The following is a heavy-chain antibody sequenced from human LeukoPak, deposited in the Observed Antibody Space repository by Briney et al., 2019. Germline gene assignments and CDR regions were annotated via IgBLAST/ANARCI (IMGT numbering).Heavy chain of an antibody. J-gene: IGHJ4*02. CDR3: ARRLGGLLWFGDRRGYFDY. CDR2: ISSSGSTI. Sequence: GGSLRLSCAASGFTFSSCEMNWVRQAPGKGLEWVSYISSSGSTIYYADSVRGRFTISRDNAKNSLYLQMNSLRAEDTALYYCARRLGGLLWFGDRRGYFDYWGQGTLVTVSS. D-gene: IGHD3-10*01. CDR1: GFTFSSCE. V-gene: IGHV3-48*03.